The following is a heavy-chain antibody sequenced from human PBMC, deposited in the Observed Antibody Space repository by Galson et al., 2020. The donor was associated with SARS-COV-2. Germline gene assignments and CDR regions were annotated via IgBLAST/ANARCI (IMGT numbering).Heavy chain of an antibody. CDR1: GFTFSSYA. Sequence: TGGSLRLSCAASGFTFSSYAMSWVRQAPGKGLEWVSSISGNGGSTYYADSVKGRLTISRDNSKNTVYLQMNSLRAEDTAIYYCAKEAAVTTYIWFGPWVQGTLVTVSS. CDR3: AKEAAVTTYIWFGP. CDR2: ISGNGGST. D-gene: IGHD4-17*01. J-gene: IGHJ5*02. V-gene: IGHV3-23*01.